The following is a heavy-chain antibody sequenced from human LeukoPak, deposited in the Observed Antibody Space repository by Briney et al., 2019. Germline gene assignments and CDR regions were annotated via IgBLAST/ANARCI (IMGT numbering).Heavy chain of an antibody. V-gene: IGHV1-46*01. CDR1: GYTFTSYY. CDR3: AREVVGATTNYYYGMDV. Sequence: GASVKVSCKASGYTFTSYYMHWVRQAPGQGLEWMGIISPSGGSTSYAQKFQGRVTMTRDTSTSTVYMELSSLRSEDTAVYYCAREVVGATTNYYYGMDVWGQGTTVTVSS. CDR2: ISPSGGST. J-gene: IGHJ6*02. D-gene: IGHD1-26*01.